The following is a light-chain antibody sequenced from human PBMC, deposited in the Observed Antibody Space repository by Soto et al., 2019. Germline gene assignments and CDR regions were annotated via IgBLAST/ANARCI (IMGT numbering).Light chain of an antibody. V-gene: IGKV3-11*01. CDR3: QQYNNWPPWT. Sequence: EIMLTQSPGTLSLSPGERATHSCRASQSVSSSYLAWYQQKPGQAPRLLIYDASNRATGIPARFSGSGSGTDFTLTISSLEPEDFAVYYCQQYNNWPPWTFGQGTKVDIK. J-gene: IGKJ1*01. CDR2: DAS. CDR1: QSVSSSY.